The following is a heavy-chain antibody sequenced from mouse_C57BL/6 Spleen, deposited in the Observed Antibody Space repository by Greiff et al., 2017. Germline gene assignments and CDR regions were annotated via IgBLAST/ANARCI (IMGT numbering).Heavy chain of an antibody. Sequence: VQLQQPGAELVKPGASVKLSCKASGYTFTSYWMQWVKQRPGKGLEWIGEIDPSDSYTNYNQKFKGKATLTVDTSSSTAYMQLSSLTSEDSAVYYCARWLLRYFDVWGTGTTVTVSS. CDR3: ARWLLRYFDV. J-gene: IGHJ1*03. D-gene: IGHD2-3*01. V-gene: IGHV1-50*01. CDR2: IDPSDSYT. CDR1: GYTFTSYW.